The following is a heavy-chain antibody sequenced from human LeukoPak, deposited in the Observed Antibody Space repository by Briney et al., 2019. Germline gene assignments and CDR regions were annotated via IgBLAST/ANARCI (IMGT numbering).Heavy chain of an antibody. CDR3: ARSRYTAHDY. CDR1: GGSISDYY. Sequence: SETLSLTCAVYGGSISDYYWSWIRQPPGKGLEWIGEINHSGSSNYNPSLKSRATISVDTSKNQFSLKLSSVTAADTAVYYCARSRYTAHDYWGQGTLVTVSS. D-gene: IGHD3-16*02. V-gene: IGHV4-34*01. J-gene: IGHJ4*02. CDR2: INHSGSS.